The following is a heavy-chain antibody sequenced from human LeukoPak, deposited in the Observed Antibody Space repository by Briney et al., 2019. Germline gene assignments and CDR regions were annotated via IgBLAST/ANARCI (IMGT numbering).Heavy chain of an antibody. D-gene: IGHD2-8*01. Sequence: PGGSLRLSCAASGFTFSSCAMSWVRQAPGKGLEWIGNVYYSGSTFYNPSLKSRVTISVDTSKNQFSLKLRSVTAADTAIYYCARASFNVVFGNWFDPWGQGTLVTVSS. CDR3: ARASFNVVFGNWFDP. CDR1: GFTFSSCA. CDR2: VYYSGST. J-gene: IGHJ5*02. V-gene: IGHV4-39*01.